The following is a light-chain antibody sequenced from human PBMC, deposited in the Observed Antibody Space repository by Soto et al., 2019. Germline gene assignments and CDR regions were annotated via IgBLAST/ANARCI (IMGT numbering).Light chain of an antibody. Sequence: QSVLTQPASVSGSPVQSITISCTGTSSDVGGYNYVSWYQQHPGKAPKLMIYEVSNRPSGVSNRFSGSKSGNTASLTISGLQAEDEADYYCSAYTVSRTYVFGTGTKVTVL. J-gene: IGLJ1*01. CDR2: EVS. CDR1: SSDVGGYNY. V-gene: IGLV2-14*01. CDR3: SAYTVSRTYV.